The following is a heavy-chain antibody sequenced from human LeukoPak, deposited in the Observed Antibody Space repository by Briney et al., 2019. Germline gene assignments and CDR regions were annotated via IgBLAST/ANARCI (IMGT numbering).Heavy chain of an antibody. D-gene: IGHD6-19*01. CDR3: ARGTSSGWGDAFDI. Sequence: ASVKVSFKASGYTFTSYGISWVRQAPGQGLDXXXWISAYNGNTNYAQKLQGRVTMTTDTSTSTAYMELRSLRSDDTAVYYCARGTSSGWGDAFDIWGQGTMVTVSS. J-gene: IGHJ3*02. CDR2: ISAYNGNT. V-gene: IGHV1-18*01. CDR1: GYTFTSYG.